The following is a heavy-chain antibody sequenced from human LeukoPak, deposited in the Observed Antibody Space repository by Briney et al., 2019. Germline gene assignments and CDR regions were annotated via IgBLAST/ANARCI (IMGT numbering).Heavy chain of an antibody. Sequence: SETLSLTCAVYGGSFSGYYWSWIRQPPGKGLEWIGEINHSGSTNYNPSLKSRVTISVDTSKNQFSLKLSSETAADTAVYYCARVGYSSSYWGQGTLVTVSS. CDR3: ARVGYSSSY. V-gene: IGHV4-34*01. J-gene: IGHJ4*02. CDR2: INHSGST. D-gene: IGHD6-6*01. CDR1: GGSFSGYY.